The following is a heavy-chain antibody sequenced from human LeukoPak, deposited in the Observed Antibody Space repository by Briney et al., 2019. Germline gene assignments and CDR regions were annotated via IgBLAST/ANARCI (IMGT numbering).Heavy chain of an antibody. V-gene: IGHV5-51*01. CDR3: AKSDTSDSLGDY. CDR1: GYSFISYW. Sequence: GESLKISCKGSGYSFISYWIGWVRQMPGKGLEWMRIIYPGDSETRYSPSFQGQVTISADKSISTAYLQWSSLKASDTAMYYCAKSDTSDSLGDYWGQGTLVTVSS. J-gene: IGHJ4*02. CDR2: IYPGDSET. D-gene: IGHD3-22*01.